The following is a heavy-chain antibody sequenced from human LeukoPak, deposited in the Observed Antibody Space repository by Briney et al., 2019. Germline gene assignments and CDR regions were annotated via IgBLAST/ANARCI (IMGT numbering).Heavy chain of an antibody. CDR3: ARDRSYGSDDAFDI. CDR2: MNPSSGNT. CDR1: GYTFTSYD. J-gene: IGHJ3*02. D-gene: IGHD3-10*01. Sequence: ASVKVSCKASGYTFTSYDINWVRQATGQGLEWMGWMNPSSGNTGYAQKFQGRVTMTRDTSISTAYMELNRLRSDDTAVYYCARDRSYGSDDAFDIWGQGTMVTVSS. V-gene: IGHV1-8*02.